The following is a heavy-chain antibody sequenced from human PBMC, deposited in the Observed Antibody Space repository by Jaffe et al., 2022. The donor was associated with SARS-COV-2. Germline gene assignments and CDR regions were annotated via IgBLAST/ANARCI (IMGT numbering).Heavy chain of an antibody. CDR2: ISGSGGST. CDR3: ATKPGDSSSSDPFDY. D-gene: IGHD6-6*01. CDR1: GFTFSSYA. J-gene: IGHJ4*02. V-gene: IGHV3-23*01. Sequence: EVQLLESGGGLVQPGGSLRLSCAASGFTFSSYAMSWVRQAPGKGLEWVSAISGSGGSTYYADSVKGRFTISRDNSKNTLYLQMNSLRAEDTAVYYCATKPGDSSSSDPFDYWGQGTLVTVSS.